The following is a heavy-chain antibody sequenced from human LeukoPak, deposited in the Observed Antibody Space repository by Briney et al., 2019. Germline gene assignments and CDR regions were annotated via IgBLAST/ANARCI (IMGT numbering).Heavy chain of an antibody. V-gene: IGHV1-2*02. CDR3: ARDPGYSSPRGDY. CDR2: INPNSGGT. CDR1: GYTFTGYY. Sequence: ASVKVSCKASGYTFTGYYMHWVRQAPGQGLEWMGWINPNSGGTHYAQKFQGRVTMTRDTSVSTAYMELSRISSDDTAVYYCARDPGYSSPRGDYWGQGTLVTVSS. J-gene: IGHJ4*02. D-gene: IGHD5-18*01.